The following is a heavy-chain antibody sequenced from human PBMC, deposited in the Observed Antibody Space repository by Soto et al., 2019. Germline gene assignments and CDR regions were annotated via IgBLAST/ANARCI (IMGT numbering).Heavy chain of an antibody. CDR3: ARATRYSGYDWDFDY. V-gene: IGHV1-69*13. CDR1: GGTFSSYA. D-gene: IGHD5-12*01. CDR2: IIPIFGTA. Sequence: ASVKVSCKASGGTFSSYAISWVRQAPGQGLEWMGGIIPIFGTANYAQKFQGRVTITADESTSTAYMELSSRRSEDTAVYYCARATRYSGYDWDFDYWGQGTLVTVSS. J-gene: IGHJ4*02.